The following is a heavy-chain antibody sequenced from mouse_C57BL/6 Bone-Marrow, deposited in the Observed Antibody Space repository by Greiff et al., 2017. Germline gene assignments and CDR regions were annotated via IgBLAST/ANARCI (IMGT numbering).Heavy chain of an antibody. D-gene: IGHD2-4*01. CDR1: GYTFTSYW. Sequence: VQLQQPGAELVRPGTSVKLSCKASGYTFTSYWMHWVKQRPGQGLEWIGVIDPSDSYTNYNQKFKGKATLTVDTSSSTAYMQLSSLTSEDSAVYYCARLDYDWFAYWGQGTLVTVSA. CDR2: IDPSDSYT. V-gene: IGHV1-59*01. CDR3: ARLDYDWFAY. J-gene: IGHJ3*01.